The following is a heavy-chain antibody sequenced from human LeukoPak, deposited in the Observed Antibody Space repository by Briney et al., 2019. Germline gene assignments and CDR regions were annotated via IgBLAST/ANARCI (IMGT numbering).Heavy chain of an antibody. Sequence: GASVKVSCKASNYTFTSYGISWVRQAPGQGLEWMGGIIPIFGTANYAQKFQGRVTITTDESTSTVYMELSSLRSEDTAVYYCARIKEMAPYQAHFDYWGQGSLVTVSS. J-gene: IGHJ4*02. D-gene: IGHD5-24*01. CDR3: ARIKEMAPYQAHFDY. CDR1: NYTFTSYG. CDR2: IIPIFGTA. V-gene: IGHV1-69*05.